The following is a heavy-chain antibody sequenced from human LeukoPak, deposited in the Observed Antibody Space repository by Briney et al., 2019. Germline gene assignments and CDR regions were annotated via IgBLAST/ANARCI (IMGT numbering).Heavy chain of an antibody. Sequence: SVKVSCKASGGTFSSYAISWVRQAPGQGLQWMGGIIPIFGTANYAQKFQGRVTITADESTSTAYMELSSLRSEDTAVYYCARGYYDILTGYYDYWGQGTLVTVSS. CDR3: ARGYYDILTGYYDY. D-gene: IGHD3-9*01. J-gene: IGHJ4*02. CDR2: IIPIFGTA. V-gene: IGHV1-69*13. CDR1: GGTFSSYA.